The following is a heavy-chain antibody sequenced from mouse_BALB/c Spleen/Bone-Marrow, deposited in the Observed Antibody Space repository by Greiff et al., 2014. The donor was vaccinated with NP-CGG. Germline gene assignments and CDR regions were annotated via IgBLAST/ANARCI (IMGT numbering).Heavy chain of an antibody. Sequence: VQLQQSGPEQVKPGASVKMSCKASGYTFTAYVMHWVKQKPGQGLEWIGYINSYNDGTNYNEKFKGKATLTSDISSSTANMELSSLTSEDSAVYYCAREGWLLRFDYWGQGTTLTVSS. CDR1: GYTFTAYV. J-gene: IGHJ2*01. V-gene: IGHV1-14*01. CDR3: AREGWLLRFDY. CDR2: INSYNDGT. D-gene: IGHD2-3*01.